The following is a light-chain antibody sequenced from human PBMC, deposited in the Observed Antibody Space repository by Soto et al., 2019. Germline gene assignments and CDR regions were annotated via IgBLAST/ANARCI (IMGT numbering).Light chain of an antibody. J-gene: IGKJ2*01. CDR2: SAS. Sequence: EIVMTQSPATLSVSPGERATLSCRASQSISTELAWYQQKPGQPPRLLIYSASTRATGVPARFTGSGSGSDFTLTISGLQSEDFAVYYGQQGHNWPLTFGQGTRLEI. CDR1: QSISTE. CDR3: QQGHNWPLT. V-gene: IGKV3-15*01.